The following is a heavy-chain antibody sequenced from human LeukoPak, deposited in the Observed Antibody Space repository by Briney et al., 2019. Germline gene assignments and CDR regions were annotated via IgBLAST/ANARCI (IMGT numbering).Heavy chain of an antibody. CDR1: GFTFTIYR. J-gene: IGHJ4*02. V-gene: IGHV3-21*01. Sequence: KSGGSLRLSCAPSGFTFTIYRMNGVPQAPGRGLEWVSSISISSSYRYYADSVKGRFTISRDNSKNTLYLQMNSLRAEDTAVYYRAREPTKWELRQNQNIDYWGQGTLVTVSS. CDR3: AREPTKWELRQNQNIDY. CDR2: ISISSSYR. D-gene: IGHD1-26*01.